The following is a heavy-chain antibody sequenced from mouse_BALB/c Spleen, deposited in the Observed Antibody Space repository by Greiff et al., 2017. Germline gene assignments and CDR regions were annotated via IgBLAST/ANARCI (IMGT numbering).Heavy chain of an antibody. J-gene: IGHJ3*01. CDR2: INPGSGGT. CDR1: GYAFTNYL. D-gene: IGHD3-1*01. V-gene: IGHV1-54*01. Sequence: VQLQESGAELVRPGTSVKVSCKASGYAFTNYLIEWVKQRPGQGLEWIGVINPGSGGTNYNEKFKGKATLTADKSSSTAYMQLSSLTSDDSAVYFCARSGSSGYVAYWGQGTLVTVSA. CDR3: ARSGSSGYVAY.